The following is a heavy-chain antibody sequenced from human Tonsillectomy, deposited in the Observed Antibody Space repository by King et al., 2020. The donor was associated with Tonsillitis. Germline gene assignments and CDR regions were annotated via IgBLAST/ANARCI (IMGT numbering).Heavy chain of an antibody. CDR1: GYNFTNYV. V-gene: IGHV7-4-1*02. CDR3: ARGVAAAGTGS. J-gene: IGHJ5*02. CDR2: INTNTGNP. D-gene: IGHD6-13*01. Sequence: QLVQSGSELKKPGASVKVSCKASGYNFTNYVMNWVRQAPGQGLEWMGWINTNTGNPTCAQGFTGRFVFSLETSVRTAFLQISSLKAEDTAVYYCARGVAAAGTGSWGQGTLVTVSS.